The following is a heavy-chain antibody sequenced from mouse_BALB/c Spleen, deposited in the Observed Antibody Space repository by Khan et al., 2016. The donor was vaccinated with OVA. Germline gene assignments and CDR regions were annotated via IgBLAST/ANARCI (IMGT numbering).Heavy chain of an antibody. CDR2: IWGDGST. J-gene: IGHJ4*01. Sequence: QVQLKQSGPGLVAPSQSLSITCTVSGFSLTNYGVNWVRQPPGKGLEWLGVIWGDGSTNYHSALISRLSITKDNSKSQVFLKLNSLQTDDTATCYGAGFESSYYAMYYWGQGTSVTVSS. V-gene: IGHV2-3*01. CDR1: GFSLTNYG. CDR3: AGFESSYYAMYY.